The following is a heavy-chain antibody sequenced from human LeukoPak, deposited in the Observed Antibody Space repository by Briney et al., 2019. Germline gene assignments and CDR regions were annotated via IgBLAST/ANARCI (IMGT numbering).Heavy chain of an antibody. Sequence: GGSLRLSCAASGFTFSSYDMHWVRQATGKGLEWVSAIGTAGDTYYPGSVKGRFTISRENAKNSLYLQMNSLRAGDTAVYYCARAFITMVRGVKNWYFDLWGRGTLVTVSS. V-gene: IGHV3-13*01. CDR2: IGTAGDT. J-gene: IGHJ2*01. D-gene: IGHD3-10*01. CDR3: ARAFITMVRGVKNWYFDL. CDR1: GFTFSSYD.